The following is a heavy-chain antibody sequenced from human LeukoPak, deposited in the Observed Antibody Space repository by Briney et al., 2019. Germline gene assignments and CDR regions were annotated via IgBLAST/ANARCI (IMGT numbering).Heavy chain of an antibody. CDR2: MNTNTGKA. J-gene: IGHJ6*02. V-gene: IGHV7-4-1*02. Sequence: GASVKVSCKASGYTFTSYDINWVRQVPGQGPEWMGWMNTNTGKATYAQDFRGRFVFSFDSSVSTAYLEITSLKAADTAVYYCAREEGGLDVWGQGTTVIVSS. CDR3: AREEGGLDV. CDR1: GYTFTSYD.